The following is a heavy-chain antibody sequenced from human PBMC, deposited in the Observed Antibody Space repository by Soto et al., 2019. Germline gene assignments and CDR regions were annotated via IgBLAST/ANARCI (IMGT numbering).Heavy chain of an antibody. J-gene: IGHJ4*02. D-gene: IGHD6-19*01. CDR3: VRDKGVADTLPRGDY. CDR2: ITTTSSTK. Sequence: EVQLVESGGGFIQPGGSLRLSCAASGFSLRPYSMNWVRQAPGKGLEWISYITTTSSTKYYADSVKGRFTISRDNAKNSLYLQMDSLRNEDTAVYYCVRDKGVADTLPRGDYWGPGTLVTVSS. CDR1: GFSLRPYS. V-gene: IGHV3-48*02.